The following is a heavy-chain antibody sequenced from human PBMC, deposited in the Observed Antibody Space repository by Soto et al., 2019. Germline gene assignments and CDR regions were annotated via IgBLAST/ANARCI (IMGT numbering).Heavy chain of an antibody. CDR2: ISGSGGST. V-gene: IGHV3-23*01. CDR3: AKADRGYSSSSAFGY. Sequence: GGSLRLSCAASGFTFSSYAMSWVRQAPGKGLEWVSAISGSGGSTYYADSVKGRFTISRDNSKNTLYLQMNSLRAEDTAVYYCAKADRGYSSSSAFGYWGQGTLVTVSS. D-gene: IGHD6-6*01. J-gene: IGHJ4*02. CDR1: GFTFSSYA.